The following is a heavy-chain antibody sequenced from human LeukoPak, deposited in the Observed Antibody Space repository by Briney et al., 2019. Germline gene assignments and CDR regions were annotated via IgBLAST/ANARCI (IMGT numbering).Heavy chain of an antibody. D-gene: IGHD1/OR15-1a*01. J-gene: IGHJ5*02. CDR1: RFTFSNAW. V-gene: IGHV3-66*01. CDR2: IHSGGST. CDR3: ARVKTIGTAKGWFDP. Sequence: GGSLRLSCAASRFTFSNAWMSWVRQAPGKGLEWVSVIHSGGSTYYADSVKGRFTISRDNSKNTLYLQMNSLRAEDTAVYYCARVKTIGTAKGWFDPWGQGTLVTVSS.